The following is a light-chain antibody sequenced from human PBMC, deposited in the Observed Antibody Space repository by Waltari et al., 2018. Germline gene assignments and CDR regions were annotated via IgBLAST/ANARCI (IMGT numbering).Light chain of an antibody. CDR2: SDN. Sequence: QSVLTQAPSVSGTPGPRVTISCSGTSFNIGNNAVNWFQQLPGTAPKLLVYSDNQRPSGVPDRFSASKSGTSASLAISGLQSEDEADYYCAAWDDSLNAWVFGGGTKLT. V-gene: IGLV1-44*01. CDR1: SFNIGNNA. CDR3: AAWDDSLNAWV. J-gene: IGLJ3*02.